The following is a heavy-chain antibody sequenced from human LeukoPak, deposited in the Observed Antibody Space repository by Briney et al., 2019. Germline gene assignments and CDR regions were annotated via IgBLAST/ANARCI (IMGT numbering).Heavy chain of an antibody. CDR1: GFTLSSYE. CDR3: TRTSGWYGLS. CDR2: IDYDGGSG. J-gene: IGHJ1*01. V-gene: IGHV3-23*01. Sequence: EGSLRLSCTVSGFTLSSYEMSWIRQAPGKGLEWVSSIDYDGGSGHYADSVKGRFTISRDNSNNTLSLHLNSLRGEDTAVYYCTRTSGWYGLSWGQGTLVTVSS. D-gene: IGHD6-19*01.